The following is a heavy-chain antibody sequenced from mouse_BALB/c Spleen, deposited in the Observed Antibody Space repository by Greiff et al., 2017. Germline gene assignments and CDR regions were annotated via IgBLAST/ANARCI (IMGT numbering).Heavy chain of an antibody. D-gene: IGHD1-1*01. Sequence: VQLQQSGPQLVRPGASVKISCKASGYSFTSYWMHWVKQRPGQGLEWIGMIDPSDSETRLNQKFKDKATLTVDKSSSTAYMQLSSPTSEDSAVYYCARGTTVVPFAYWGQGTLVTVSA. CDR2: IDPSDSET. CDR3: ARGTTVVPFAY. CDR1: GYSFTSYW. J-gene: IGHJ3*01. V-gene: IGHV1S127*01.